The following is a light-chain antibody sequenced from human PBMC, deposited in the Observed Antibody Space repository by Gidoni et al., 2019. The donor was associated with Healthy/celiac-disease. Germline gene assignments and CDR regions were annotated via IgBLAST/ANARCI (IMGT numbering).Light chain of an antibody. Sequence: EIVLTQSPATLSLSPGERATLSCRASPSVSSYLAWYQQKPGQAPRLLIYDASNRATGIPARFSGSGSGTDFTLTISSLEPEDFAVYYCQQRSNWPLTFXGXTKVXIK. CDR1: PSVSSY. V-gene: IGKV3-11*01. CDR3: QQRSNWPLT. CDR2: DAS. J-gene: IGKJ4*01.